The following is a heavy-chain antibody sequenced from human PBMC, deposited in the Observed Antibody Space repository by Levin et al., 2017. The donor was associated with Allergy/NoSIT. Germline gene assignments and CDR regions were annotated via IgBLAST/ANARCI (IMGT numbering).Heavy chain of an antibody. CDR3: VRAISGSYAY. D-gene: IGHD1-26*01. J-gene: IGHJ4*02. CDR1: GFALSSYW. Sequence: GESLKISCAASGFALSSYWMNWVRQAPGKGLEWVATIKQDGSEKYYVDSVKGRFTISRDNAKNSLFLQMNSLRAEDTAVYYCVRAISGSYAYWGQGTLVTVSS. V-gene: IGHV3-7*01. CDR2: IKQDGSEK.